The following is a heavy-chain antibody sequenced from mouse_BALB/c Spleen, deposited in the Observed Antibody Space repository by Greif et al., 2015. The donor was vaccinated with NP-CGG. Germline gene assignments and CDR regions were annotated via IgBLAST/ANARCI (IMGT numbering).Heavy chain of an antibody. V-gene: IGHV5-12-2*01. CDR2: ISNGGGST. D-gene: IGHD2-10*02. Sequence: EVQLVESGGGLVQPGGSLKLSCAASGFTFSSYTMSWVRQTPEKRLEWFAYISNGGGSTYYPDTVKGRFTISRDNAKNTLSRQMSSLKSEYTARYYCARQGEYCNPFAYWGQETLVTGSA. CDR3: ARQGEYCNPFAY. J-gene: IGHJ3*01. CDR1: GFTFSSYT.